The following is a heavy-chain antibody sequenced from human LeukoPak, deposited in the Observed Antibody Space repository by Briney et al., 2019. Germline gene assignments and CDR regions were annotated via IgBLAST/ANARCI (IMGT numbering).Heavy chain of an antibody. D-gene: IGHD3-16*02. J-gene: IGHJ4*02. Sequence: GGSLRLSCAASGFTFRNYGMHWVRQAPGKGLEWVTFIRYDGADEYYADSVKGRFTISRDDSKNTVFLQMNTLRVEDTAVYYCARGYTYFAYWDQGTLVTVSS. V-gene: IGHV3-30*02. CDR1: GFTFRNYG. CDR3: ARGYTYFAY. CDR2: IRYDGADE.